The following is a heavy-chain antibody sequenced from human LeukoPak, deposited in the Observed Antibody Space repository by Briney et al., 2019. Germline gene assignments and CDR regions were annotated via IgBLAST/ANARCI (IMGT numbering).Heavy chain of an antibody. CDR2: ISPSSSYI. V-gene: IGHV3-21*01. CDR3: ARGRGCSSMSCYPDY. D-gene: IGHD2-2*01. Sequence: PGGSLRLSCAASGFSFSGYSINWVRQAPGKGLEWVSSISPSSSYIYYADSVKGRFIISRDNAKNSLYLQMNSLRAEDTAVYYCARGRGCSSMSCYPDYWGQGTLVTVSS. CDR1: GFSFSGYS. J-gene: IGHJ4*02.